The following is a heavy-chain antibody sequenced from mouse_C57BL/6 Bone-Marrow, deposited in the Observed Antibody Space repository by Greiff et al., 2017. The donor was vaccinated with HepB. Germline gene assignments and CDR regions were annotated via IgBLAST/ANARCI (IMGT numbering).Heavy chain of an antibody. CDR1: GFNIKDDY. CDR2: IDPENGDT. J-gene: IGHJ3*01. Sequence: VQLQQSGAELVRPGASVKLSCTASGFNIKDDYMHWVKQRPEQGLEWIGWIDPENGDTEYASKFQGKATITADTSSNTAYLQLSSLTSEDTAVYFCTTPYYGSTPFFAYGAQGTLVTVCA. V-gene: IGHV14-4*01. D-gene: IGHD1-1*01. CDR3: TTPYYGSTPFFAY.